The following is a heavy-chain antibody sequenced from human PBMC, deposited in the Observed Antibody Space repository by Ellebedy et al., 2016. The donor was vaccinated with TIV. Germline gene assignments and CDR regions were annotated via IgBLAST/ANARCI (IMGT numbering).Heavy chain of an antibody. D-gene: IGHD4/OR15-4a*01. CDR2: IYYSGST. J-gene: IGHJ4*02. V-gene: IGHV4-59*01. CDR1: GGSISSYY. CDR3: ARGGAKSFDY. Sequence: MPSETLSLTCTVSGGSISSYYWSWIRQPPGKGLEWIGYIYYSGSTNYNPSLKSRVTISVDTSKNQFSLKLSSVTAADTAVYYCARGGAKSFDYWGQGTLVTVSS.